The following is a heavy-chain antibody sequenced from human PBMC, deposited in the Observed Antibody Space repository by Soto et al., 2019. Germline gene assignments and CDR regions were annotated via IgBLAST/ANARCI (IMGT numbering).Heavy chain of an antibody. D-gene: IGHD3-9*01. V-gene: IGHV3-33*01. CDR3: ARDPNIHYDILTGVPDY. Sequence: GGSLRLSCAASGFTFSSYGMHWVRQAPGKGLEWVAVIWYDGSNKYYADSVKGRFTISRDNSKNTLYLQMNSLRAEDTAVYYCARDPNIHYDILTGVPDYWGQGTLVTVSS. J-gene: IGHJ4*02. CDR1: GFTFSSYG. CDR2: IWYDGSNK.